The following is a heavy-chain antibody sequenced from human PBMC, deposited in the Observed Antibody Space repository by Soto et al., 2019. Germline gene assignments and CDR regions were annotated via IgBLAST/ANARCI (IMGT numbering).Heavy chain of an antibody. CDR1: GYTFTSYD. Sequence: ASVKVSCKASGYTFTSYDINWVRQATGQGLEWMGGIIPIFGTANYAQKFQGRVTITADESTSTAYMELSSLRSEDTAVYYCARELGIGGYYYYGMDVWGQGTTVTVSS. CDR3: ARELGIGGYYYYGMDV. V-gene: IGHV1-69*13. J-gene: IGHJ6*02. D-gene: IGHD3-16*01. CDR2: IIPIFGTA.